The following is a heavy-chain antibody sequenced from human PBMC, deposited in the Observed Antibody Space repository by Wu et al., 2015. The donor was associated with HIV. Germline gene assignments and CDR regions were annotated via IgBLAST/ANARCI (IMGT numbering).Heavy chain of an antibody. J-gene: IGHJ6*02. CDR2: IIPISGPA. CDR3: ARASILEMSTASYYYYVMDV. D-gene: IGHD5-24*01. Sequence: QVQLVQSGAEVKKPGSSVRVSCKVSGNTLTSYAISWVRQAPGQGLEWMGRIIPISGPANYAQRFQVRVTITADIPTNTAYLELSSLRSDDTAVYYCARASILEMSTASYYYYVMDVWGQGDHSHRLL. CDR1: GNTLTSYA. V-gene: IGHV1-69*06.